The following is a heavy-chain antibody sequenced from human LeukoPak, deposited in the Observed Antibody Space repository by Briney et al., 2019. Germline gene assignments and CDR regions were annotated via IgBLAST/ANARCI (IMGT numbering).Heavy chain of an antibody. D-gene: IGHD3-22*01. CDR1: GGSISSSSYY. J-gene: IGHJ4*02. Sequence: SETLSLTCTVSGGSISSSSYYWGWIRQPPGKGLEWIGSIYYSGSTYYNPSLKSRVTISVDTSKNQFSLKLSSVTAADTAVYYCARYSIVVASGYWGQGTLVTVSS. CDR2: IYYSGST. CDR3: ARYSIVVASGY. V-gene: IGHV4-39*01.